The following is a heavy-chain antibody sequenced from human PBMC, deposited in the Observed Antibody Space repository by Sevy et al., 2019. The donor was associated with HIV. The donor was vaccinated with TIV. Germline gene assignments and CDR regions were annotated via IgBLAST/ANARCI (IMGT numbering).Heavy chain of an antibody. J-gene: IGHJ4*02. CDR1: GFTFSNYW. D-gene: IGHD6-13*01. Sequence: GGSLRLSCAASGFTFSNYWMHWVRQAPGKGLVWVSRINTDGSVTSYADSVTGRSNVDSVKGRLTISRDKAKNTLYLQMNSMIVEDTAVYYCASRREAGPYPFDYWGQGTLVTVSS. CDR3: ASRREAGPYPFDY. CDR2: INTDGSVT. V-gene: IGHV3-74*01.